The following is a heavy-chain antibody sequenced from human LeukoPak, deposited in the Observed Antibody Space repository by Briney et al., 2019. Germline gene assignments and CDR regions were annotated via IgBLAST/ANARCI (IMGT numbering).Heavy chain of an antibody. J-gene: IGHJ4*02. CDR3: ARGGGRFLEWLLYRYSSYFDY. Sequence: GGSLRLSCAASGFTFSSYSMNWVRQAPGKGLEWVSSISSSSSYIYYADSVKGRFTISRDNAKNSLYLQMNSLRAEDTAVYYCARGGGRFLEWLLYRYSSYFDYWGQGTLVTVSS. CDR2: ISSSSSYI. V-gene: IGHV3-21*01. CDR1: GFTFSSYS. D-gene: IGHD3-3*01.